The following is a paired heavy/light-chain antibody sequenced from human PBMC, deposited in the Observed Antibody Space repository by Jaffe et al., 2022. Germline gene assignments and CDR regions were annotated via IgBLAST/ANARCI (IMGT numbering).Light chain of an antibody. Sequence: QSALTQPASVSGSPGQSITISCTGSSSDVGGYNYVSWYQQYPDKAPKLMIYEVSNRPSGVSNRFSGSKSGNTASLTISGLQAEDEADYYCTSYTTTSTVVFGGGTKLTVL. J-gene: IGLJ2*01. CDR3: TSYTTTSTVV. CDR2: EVS. CDR1: SSDVGGYNY. V-gene: IGLV2-14*01.
Heavy chain of an antibody. CDR1: GFTFTTYA. D-gene: IGHD5-12*01. CDR3: AKGSRRGYSAYDLSFLDY. CDR2: ITASGGTT. J-gene: IGHJ4*02. V-gene: IGHV3-23*01. Sequence: EVQLLESGGGLVQPGGSLRLSCAASGFTFTTYAMSWVRQAPGKGLEWVSSITASGGTTYYADSVKGRFTISRQNSKNTLYLQMNSLRAEDTAVYYCAKGSRRGYSAYDLSFLDYWGQGTLVTVSS.